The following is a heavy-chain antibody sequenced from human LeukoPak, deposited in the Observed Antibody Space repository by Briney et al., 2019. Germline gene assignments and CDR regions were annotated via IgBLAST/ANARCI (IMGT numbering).Heavy chain of an antibody. CDR3: ARDLGYDSNH. V-gene: IGHV4-39*02. J-gene: IGHJ4*02. CDR2: IYYSGST. CDR1: GGSISSSSYY. Sequence: SETLSLTCTVSGGSISSSSYYWGWIRQPPGKGLEWIGSIYYSGSTYYNPSLKSRVTISVDTSKNQFSLKLSSVTAADTAVYYCARDLGYDSNHWGQGTLVTVSS. D-gene: IGHD3-22*01.